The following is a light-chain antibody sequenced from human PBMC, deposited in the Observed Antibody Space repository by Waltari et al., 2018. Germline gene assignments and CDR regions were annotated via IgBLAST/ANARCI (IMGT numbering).Light chain of an antibody. Sequence: DIVMTQSPDSLAVSLGERATIKCKSSQSVVYSPYNQNCLAWYQQKPGQPPELLFYWASTRESGVPDRFSGSGSGTDFTLTISSLQAEDVAFYYCQQYYSSPWTFGQGTKVEVK. CDR1: QSVVYSPYNQNC. V-gene: IGKV4-1*01. CDR3: QQYYSSPWT. CDR2: WAS. J-gene: IGKJ1*01.